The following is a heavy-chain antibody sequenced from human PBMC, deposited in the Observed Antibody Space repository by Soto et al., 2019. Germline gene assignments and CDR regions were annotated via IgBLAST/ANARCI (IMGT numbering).Heavy chain of an antibody. Sequence: QVQLVESGGGVVQPGRSLRLSCAASGFTFSSYAMHWVRQAPGKGLEWVAVISYDGSNKYYADSVKGRFTISRDNSKNTRYLQMNSLRAEDTAVYYCARDREGSGWDRFGYFDYWGQGTLVTVSS. CDR1: GFTFSSYA. CDR2: ISYDGSNK. CDR3: ARDREGSGWDRFGYFDY. D-gene: IGHD6-19*01. V-gene: IGHV3-30-3*01. J-gene: IGHJ4*02.